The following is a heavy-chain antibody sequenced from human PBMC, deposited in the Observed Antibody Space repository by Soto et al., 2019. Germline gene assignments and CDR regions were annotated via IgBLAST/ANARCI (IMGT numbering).Heavy chain of an antibody. CDR3: ARDLGKGRPPIYYGMDV. V-gene: IGHV1-69*13. Sequence: SVKVSCKASGGTFSSYAISWVRQAPGQGLEWMGGIIPIFGTANYAQKFQGRVTITADESTSTAYMELSSLRSEDTAVYYCARDLGKGRPPIYYGMDVWGQGTTVTVSS. CDR2: IIPIFGTA. J-gene: IGHJ6*02. CDR1: GGTFSSYA.